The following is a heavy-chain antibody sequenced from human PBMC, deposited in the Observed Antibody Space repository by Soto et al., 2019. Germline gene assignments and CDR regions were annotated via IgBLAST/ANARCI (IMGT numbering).Heavy chain of an antibody. V-gene: IGHV4-34*01. CDR3: ASCSGSGNNLFDP. D-gene: IGHD2-15*01. Sequence: SKTLSLTCAVYGGSFSGYYWSWIRQPPGKGLEWIGEINHSGSTNYNPSLKSRVTISVDTSKNQFSLKLSSVTAADTAVYYCASCSGSGNNLFDPRGQRTPVTVSA. J-gene: IGHJ5*02. CDR2: INHSGST. CDR1: GGSFSGYY.